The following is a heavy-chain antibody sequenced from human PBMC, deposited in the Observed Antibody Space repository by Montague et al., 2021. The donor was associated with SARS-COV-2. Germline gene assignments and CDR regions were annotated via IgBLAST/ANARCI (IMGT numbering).Heavy chain of an antibody. V-gene: IGHV4-59*11. D-gene: IGHD3-16*01. CDR2: FDHSGDT. CDR3: AREFRIELWQTNWYFGL. Sequence: SETLSLTCGASGGSISGHYWSWIRQPPGKGLEWIGNFDHSGDTKYNPSLKSRATISVDTSKNQFALRLHSVTAADTAVYYCAREFRIELWQTNWYFGLWGRGTLVTVSS. J-gene: IGHJ2*01. CDR1: GGSISGHY.